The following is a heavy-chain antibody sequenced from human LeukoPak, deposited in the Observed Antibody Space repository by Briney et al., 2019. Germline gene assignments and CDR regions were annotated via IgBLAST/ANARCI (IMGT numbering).Heavy chain of an antibody. J-gene: IGHJ6*03. CDR3: ARVARYSGYYMDV. CDR2: IIPILGIA. V-gene: IGHV1-69*04. Sequence: GASVKVSCKASGGTFSSYAISWVRQAPGQGLEWMGRIIPILGIANYAQKFQGRVTITADKSTSTAYMELSSLRSEDTAVYYCARVARYSGYYMDVWGKGTTVTVSS. D-gene: IGHD5-12*01. CDR1: GGTFSSYA.